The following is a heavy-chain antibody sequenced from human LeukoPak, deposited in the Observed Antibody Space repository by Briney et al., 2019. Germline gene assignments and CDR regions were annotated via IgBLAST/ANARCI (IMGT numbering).Heavy chain of an antibody. CDR1: GGSISSSSYY. CDR2: IYYSGST. Sequence: SETLSLTCTVSGGSISSSSYYWGWIRQPPGKGLEWIGSIYYSGSTYYNPSLKSRVTISVDTSKNQFSLKLSSVTAADTAVYYCARDWGVSARPGYMDVWGKGTTVTVSS. V-gene: IGHV4-39*07. J-gene: IGHJ6*03. D-gene: IGHD6-6*01. CDR3: ARDWGVSARPGYMDV.